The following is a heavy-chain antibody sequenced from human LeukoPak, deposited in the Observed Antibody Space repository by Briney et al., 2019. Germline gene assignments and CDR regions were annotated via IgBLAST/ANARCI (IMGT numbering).Heavy chain of an antibody. CDR1: GFTFSTYA. CDR2: ILYDGSNE. J-gene: IGHJ4*01. CDR3: ARGEFSGLDY. V-gene: IGHV3-30-3*01. Sequence: GRSLRLSCAASGFTFSTYAMHWVRQAPGKGLEWVAVILYDGSNEHYTDSVRGRFTISRDNPKNTLWLQMNSLTADDTAVYYCARGEFSGLDYWGQGTLVTVSS. D-gene: IGHD5-12*01.